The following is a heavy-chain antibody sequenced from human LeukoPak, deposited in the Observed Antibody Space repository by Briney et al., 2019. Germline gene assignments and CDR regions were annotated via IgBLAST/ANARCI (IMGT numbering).Heavy chain of an antibody. CDR3: ARATVTTPNFDS. CDR1: GFTVSSNH. Sequence: PGGSLRLSCAASGFTVSSNHMSWVRQAPGKGLEWVSVIYSGGSTYYAYSVKGRFTISRDNSKNTLYLQMNSLRAEDTAVYYCARATVTTPNFDSWGQGTLVTVSS. D-gene: IGHD4-11*01. V-gene: IGHV3-53*01. J-gene: IGHJ4*02. CDR2: IYSGGST.